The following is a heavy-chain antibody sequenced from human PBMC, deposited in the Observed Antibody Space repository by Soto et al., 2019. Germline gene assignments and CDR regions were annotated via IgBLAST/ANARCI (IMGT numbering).Heavy chain of an antibody. D-gene: IGHD2-2*01. J-gene: IGHJ6*02. CDR1: GGTFSSYA. Sequence: HVQLVQSGAEVQKPGSSVKVSCKASGGTFSSYAISWVRQAPGQGLEWMGGIIPISGTANYAQKFQGRVTITADESTSTAYMELSSLRSEDTAVYYCARSQGSSTSLEIYYYYYYGMDVWGQGTTVTVSS. V-gene: IGHV1-69*01. CDR2: IIPISGTA. CDR3: ARSQGSSTSLEIYYYYYYGMDV.